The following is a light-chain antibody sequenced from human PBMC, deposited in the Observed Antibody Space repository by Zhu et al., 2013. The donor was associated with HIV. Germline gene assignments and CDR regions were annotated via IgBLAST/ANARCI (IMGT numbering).Light chain of an antibody. J-gene: IGLJ3*02. CDR3: QAWDSNTARV. CDR2: QDD. V-gene: IGLV3-1*01. CDR1: NLRNKY. Sequence: SYELTQPPSLSVSPGQTASITCSGDNLRNKYICWYQQKTGQSPVLVIYQDDQRPSGIPERFSGSNSDNTATLTISGTQTLDEADYYCQAWDSNTARVFGGGTTLTVL.